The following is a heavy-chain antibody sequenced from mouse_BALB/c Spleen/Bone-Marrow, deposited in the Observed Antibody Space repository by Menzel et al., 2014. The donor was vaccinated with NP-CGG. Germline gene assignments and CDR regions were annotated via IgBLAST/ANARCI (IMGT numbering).Heavy chain of an antibody. CDR3: ARGIDYYAMDY. CDR2: ILPGSGST. V-gene: IGHV1-9*01. CDR1: GYTFSSYW. J-gene: IGHJ4*01. Sequence: QVQLKESGAELMKPGAPVKISCKATGYTFSSYWIEWVKQRPGHGLEWIGEILPGSGSTNYNEKFKGKATFTADTSSNTAYMQLSSLTSEDSAVYYCARGIDYYAMDYWGQGTSVTVSS.